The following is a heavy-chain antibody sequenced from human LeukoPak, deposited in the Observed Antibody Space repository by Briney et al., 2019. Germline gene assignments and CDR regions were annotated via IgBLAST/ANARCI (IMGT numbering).Heavy chain of an antibody. Sequence: ASVKVSCKASGYTFTGYYMHWVRQAPGQGLEWMGWISAYNGNTNYAQKLQGRVTMTTDTSTSTAYMEPRSLRSDDTAVYYCARLDVGATSYYYYYYMDVWGKGTTVTVSS. D-gene: IGHD1-26*01. CDR1: GYTFTGYY. V-gene: IGHV1-18*04. CDR2: ISAYNGNT. J-gene: IGHJ6*03. CDR3: ARLDVGATSYYYYYYMDV.